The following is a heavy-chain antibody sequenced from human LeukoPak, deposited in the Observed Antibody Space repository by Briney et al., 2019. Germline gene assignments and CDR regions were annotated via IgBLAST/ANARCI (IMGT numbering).Heavy chain of an antibody. D-gene: IGHD3-10*01. CDR2: IIPIFGTP. J-gene: IGHJ6*02. Sequence: SVTVSCKASGGTFSSYGISWVRQAPGQGLEWMGGIIPIFGTPNYAQKFQGRVTITADESTSTAYMELSSLRSEDTAVYYCARGSGTITMVRGVFYGMDVWGQGTTVTVSS. V-gene: IGHV1-69*13. CDR3: ARGSGTITMVRGVFYGMDV. CDR1: GGTFSSYG.